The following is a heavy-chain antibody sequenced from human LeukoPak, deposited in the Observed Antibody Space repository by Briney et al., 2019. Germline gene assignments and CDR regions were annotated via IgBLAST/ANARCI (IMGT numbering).Heavy chain of an antibody. D-gene: IGHD3-9*01. V-gene: IGHV1-18*04. CDR3: ARESYYDILTGYYLNWFDP. Sequence: ASVKVSCKASGYTFTGYYMHWVRQAPGQGLEWMGWISAYNGNTNYAQKLQGRVTMTTDTSTSTAYMELRSLRSDDTAVYYCARESYYDILTGYYLNWFDPWGQGTLVTVSS. J-gene: IGHJ5*02. CDR1: GYTFTGYY. CDR2: ISAYNGNT.